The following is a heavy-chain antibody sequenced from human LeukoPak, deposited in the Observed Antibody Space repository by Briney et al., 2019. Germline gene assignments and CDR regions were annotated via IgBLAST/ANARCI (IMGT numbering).Heavy chain of an antibody. J-gene: IGHJ4*02. CDR1: GYSISSGYY. Sequence: SETLSLTCTVSGYSISSGYYWGWIRQPPGKGLEWIGSGSTYYNPSLKSRVTISVDTSKNQFSLKLSSVTAADTAVYFCASGGITMVRGVIHNWGQGTLVTVSS. D-gene: IGHD3-10*01. CDR3: ASGGITMVRGVIHN. V-gene: IGHV4-38-2*02. CDR2: SGST.